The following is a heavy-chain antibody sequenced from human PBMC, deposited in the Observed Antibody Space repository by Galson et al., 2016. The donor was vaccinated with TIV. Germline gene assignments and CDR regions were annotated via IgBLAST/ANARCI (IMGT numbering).Heavy chain of an antibody. V-gene: IGHV3-9*01. J-gene: IGHJ6*02. CDR1: GFTFDDYA. D-gene: IGHD4-23*01. CDR2: ISWNSANR. Sequence: SLRLSCAASGFTFDDYAMHWVRQPPGKGLEWVSGISWNSANRGYGESVKGRFTISRDNAKNSLYLQMNSLKVKDTALYYWAKARIRDYGGNGHYYYYAMDVWGQGTTVTVSS. CDR3: AKARIRDYGGNGHYYYYAMDV.